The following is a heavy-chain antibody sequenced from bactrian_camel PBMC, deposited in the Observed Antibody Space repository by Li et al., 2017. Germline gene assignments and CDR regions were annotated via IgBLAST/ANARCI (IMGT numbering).Heavy chain of an antibody. J-gene: IGHJ4*01. V-gene: IGHV3S53*01. CDR1: GDISTSNC. CDR3: AALHFAYGCEYDKKWSEFAD. Sequence: QVQLVESGGGSVQAGGSLRLSCAWSGDISTSNCMGWFRQDPGKERERVAVIDTDDITRYADSAKGRFTISKDNADTTLYLQMNSLKSEDTGMYYCAALHFAYGCEYDKKWSEFADWGQGTQVTVS. CDR2: IDTDDIT. D-gene: IGHD5*01.